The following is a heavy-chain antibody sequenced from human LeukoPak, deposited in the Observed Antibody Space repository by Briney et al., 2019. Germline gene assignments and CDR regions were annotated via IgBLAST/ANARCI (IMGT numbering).Heavy chain of an antibody. Sequence: GGSLRLSCAASGFTFSNHAMNWVRQAPGKGLEWVSIISGSGTVTYYADSVKGRFTISRDNAKNMLYLQMNSLTAEDTAVYYCTTERAGTSGYIVFDNWGQGTLVTVSS. CDR3: TTERAGTSGYIVFDN. D-gene: IGHD1-1*01. CDR2: ISGSGTVT. J-gene: IGHJ4*02. V-gene: IGHV3-23*01. CDR1: GFTFSNHA.